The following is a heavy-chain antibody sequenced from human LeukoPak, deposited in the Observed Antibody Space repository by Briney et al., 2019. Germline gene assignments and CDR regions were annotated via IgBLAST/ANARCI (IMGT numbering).Heavy chain of an antibody. J-gene: IGHJ4*02. CDR3: ARDRSSGYSSGWYDY. D-gene: IGHD6-19*01. CDR1: GGSISSSNW. Sequence: SETLSLTCAVSGGSISSSNWWSWVRQPPGKGLEWIGEIYHSGSTNYNPSLKSRVTISVDKSKNQSSLKLSSVTAADTAVYYCARDRSSGYSSGWYDYWGQGTLVTVSS. V-gene: IGHV4-4*02. CDR2: IYHSGST.